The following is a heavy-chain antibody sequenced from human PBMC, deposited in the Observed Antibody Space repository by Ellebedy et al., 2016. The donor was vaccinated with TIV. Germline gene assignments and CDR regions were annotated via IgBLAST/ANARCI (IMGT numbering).Heavy chain of an antibody. Sequence: GESLKISCAASGFTFSSYAMSWVRQAPGKGLEWVSAISGSGGSTYYADSVKGRFTISRDNSKNTLYLQLNSLRAEDTAVYYCAKEFTYGDYVIDYWGQGTLVTVSS. CDR1: GFTFSSYA. V-gene: IGHV3-23*01. D-gene: IGHD4-17*01. CDR2: ISGSGGST. J-gene: IGHJ4*02. CDR3: AKEFTYGDYVIDY.